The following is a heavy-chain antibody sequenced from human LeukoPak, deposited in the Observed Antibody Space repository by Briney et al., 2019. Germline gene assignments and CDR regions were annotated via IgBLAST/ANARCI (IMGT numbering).Heavy chain of an antibody. D-gene: IGHD2-2*01. Sequence: SETLSLTCTVSGGSISSGGYYWSWIRQHPGKGLEWIGEINHSGSTNYNPSLKSRVTISVDTSKNQFSLKLSSVTAADTAVYYCASPVPAAHKEGGSWGQGTLVTVSS. CDR2: INHSGST. J-gene: IGHJ5*02. CDR3: ASPVPAAHKEGGS. V-gene: IGHV4-39*07. CDR1: GGSISSGGYY.